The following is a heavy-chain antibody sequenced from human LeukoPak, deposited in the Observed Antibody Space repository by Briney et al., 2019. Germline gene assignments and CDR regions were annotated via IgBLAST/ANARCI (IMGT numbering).Heavy chain of an antibody. CDR2: INHSGST. CDR3: ARRSSSWYFY. J-gene: IGHJ4*02. V-gene: IGHV4-34*01. Sequence: SETLSLTCAVYGGSFSGYYWSWIRQPPGKGLEWIGEINHSGSTNYNPSLKSRVTISVDTSKNQFSLNLSSVTAADTAVHYCARRSSSWYFYWGQGTLVTVSS. D-gene: IGHD6-13*01. CDR1: GGSFSGYY.